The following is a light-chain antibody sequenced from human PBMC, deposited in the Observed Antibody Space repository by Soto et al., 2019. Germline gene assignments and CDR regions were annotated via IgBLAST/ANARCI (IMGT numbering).Light chain of an antibody. CDR3: QQYNSRPPGLFT. Sequence: DMAMTQSPATLSVSPGERATLSCRASQSISSNLAWYQQKPGQSPRLLIYGASTRATGVPARFSGSGSGTEFPLTISSLQSEDFAVYYCQQYNSRPPGLFTFGPGTKVDIK. CDR2: GAS. J-gene: IGKJ3*01. V-gene: IGKV3-15*01. CDR1: QSISSN.